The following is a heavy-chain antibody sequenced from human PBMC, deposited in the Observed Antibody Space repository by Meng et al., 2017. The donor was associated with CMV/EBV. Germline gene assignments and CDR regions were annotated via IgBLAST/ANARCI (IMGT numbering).Heavy chain of an antibody. CDR2: VSWNGSRT. D-gene: IGHD3-3*01. CDR3: VGKRFLVEWLLLDYYYYYGMDV. CDR1: GFTFSNSD. J-gene: IGHJ6*02. Sequence: GGSLRLSCAASGFTFSNSDMNWVRQAPGKGLEWVSGVSWNGSRTHYADSVKGRFIISRDNSRNFLYQQMNSLRPEDMAVYYCVGKRFLVEWLLLDYYYYYGMDVWGQGTTVTVSS. V-gene: IGHV3-19*01.